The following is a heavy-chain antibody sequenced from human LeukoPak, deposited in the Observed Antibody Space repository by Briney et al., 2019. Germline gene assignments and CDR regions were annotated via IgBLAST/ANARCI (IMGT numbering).Heavy chain of an antibody. D-gene: IGHD1-14*01. CDR2: ISGSGGSI. V-gene: IGHV3-23*01. CDR3: AKLPEEHLNLDY. CDR1: GFTFSSCA. Sequence: GGSLRLSCAASGFTFSSCAMSWVRQAPGKGLEWVSVISGSGGSIYYADSLKGRFTISRDNSKNMLYLQMNSLRAEDTAVYYCAKLPEEHLNLDYWGQGTLVTVSS. J-gene: IGHJ4*02.